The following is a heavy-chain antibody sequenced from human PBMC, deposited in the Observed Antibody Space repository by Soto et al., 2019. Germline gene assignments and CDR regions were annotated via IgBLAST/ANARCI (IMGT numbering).Heavy chain of an antibody. D-gene: IGHD7-27*01. Sequence: VQLLESGGDLVQPGGSLRLSCVASGFILNNYAMSWVRQAPGKGLEWVSTIGGTDGDSDGVPWYEDSVKGRFTISRARSPNTLFLPIDNLRAADSALYYCVKRGRNWGAFDFWGQGTTVVVSS. CDR2: IGGTDGDSDGVP. J-gene: IGHJ3*01. CDR1: GFILNNYA. CDR3: VKRGRNWGAFDF. V-gene: IGHV3-23*01.